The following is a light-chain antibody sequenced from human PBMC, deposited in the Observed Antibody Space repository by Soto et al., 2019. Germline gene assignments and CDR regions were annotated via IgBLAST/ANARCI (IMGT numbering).Light chain of an antibody. CDR2: DAS. V-gene: IGKV1-5*01. J-gene: IGKJ4*01. CDR3: QQYNSFSGT. CDR1: QYISNW. Sequence: DIQMTQSPSALSASVGDRVITTCRASQYISNWVAWYQQKPGKAPKLLIYDASTLESGVPSRFTGSSSGTEFTLTISSLQPDDFATYYCQQYNSFSGTFGGGTKVDIK.